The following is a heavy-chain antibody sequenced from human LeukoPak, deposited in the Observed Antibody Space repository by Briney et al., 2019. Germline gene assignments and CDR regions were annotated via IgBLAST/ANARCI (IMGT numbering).Heavy chain of an antibody. CDR3: ASFRDTDN. CDR1: GLTFSKDR. V-gene: IGHV3-74*01. D-gene: IGHD2-21*01. J-gene: IGHJ3*01. CDR2: INTAGST. Sequence: GGSLRLSCEDSGLTFSKDRMHWVRQAPGKGLVWVSRINTAGSTVYADPVKGRFTISRDNAKNMVYLQMNSLRAEDTAVYYCASFRDTDNWGRGTMVTVSS.